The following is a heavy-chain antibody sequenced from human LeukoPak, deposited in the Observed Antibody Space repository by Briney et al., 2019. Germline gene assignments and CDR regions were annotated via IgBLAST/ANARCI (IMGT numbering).Heavy chain of an antibody. V-gene: IGHV4-34*01. CDR2: INHSGST. Sequence: PSETLSLTCAVYGGSFSGYYWSWIRQPPGKGLEWIGEINHSGSTNYNPSLKSRVTISVDTSKNQFSLKLSSVTAADTAVYYCAGEGLVGDYYYMDVWGKGTTVTVSS. J-gene: IGHJ6*03. CDR3: AGEGLVGDYYYMDV. D-gene: IGHD2-15*01. CDR1: GGSFSGYY.